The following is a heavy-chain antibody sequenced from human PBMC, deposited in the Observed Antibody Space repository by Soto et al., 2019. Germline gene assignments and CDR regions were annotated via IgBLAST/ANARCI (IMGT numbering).Heavy chain of an antibody. J-gene: IGHJ3*02. CDR2: IKQDGSEK. CDR1: GFTFSSYW. V-gene: IGHV3-7*01. CDR3: ARVPTAYAALEDAFDI. Sequence: PGGSLRLSCAASGFTFSSYWMSWVRQAPGKGLEWVANIKQDGSEKYYVDSVKGRFTISRDNAKNSLYLQMNSLRAEDTAVYYCARVPTAYAALEDAFDIWGQGTMVTVSS. D-gene: IGHD2-21*01.